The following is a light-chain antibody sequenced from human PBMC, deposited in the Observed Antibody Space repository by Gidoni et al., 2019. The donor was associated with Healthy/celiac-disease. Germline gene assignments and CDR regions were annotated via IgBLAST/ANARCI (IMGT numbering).Light chain of an antibody. Sequence: EIVLTQSPGTLSLSPGERATLSCRASQSVSSSYLAWYKQKPGQAPRLLIYGASSRATGIPDRFRGRGSGTEFTLTISRLEPEDVAVYYCQQYGSSPETLGQGTKVEIK. J-gene: IGKJ1*01. CDR3: QQYGSSPET. CDR1: QSVSSSY. V-gene: IGKV3-20*01. CDR2: GAS.